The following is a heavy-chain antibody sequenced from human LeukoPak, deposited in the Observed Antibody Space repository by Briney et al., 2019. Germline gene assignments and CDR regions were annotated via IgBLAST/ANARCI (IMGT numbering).Heavy chain of an antibody. J-gene: IGHJ6*03. D-gene: IGHD2/OR15-2a*01. CDR2: ISAYNGNT. Sequence: ASVKVSCKASGYTFTSYGISWVRQAPGQGHELMGWISAYNGNTNYAQKLQGRVTMTTDTSTSTAYMELRSLRSDDTAVYYCARAFLGGAHMDVWGKGTTVTVSS. V-gene: IGHV1-18*01. CDR1: GYTFTSYG. CDR3: ARAFLGGAHMDV.